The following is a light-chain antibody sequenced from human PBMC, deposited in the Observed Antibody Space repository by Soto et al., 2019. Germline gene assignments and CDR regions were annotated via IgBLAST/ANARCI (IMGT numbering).Light chain of an antibody. CDR3: QQYDNWPPWT. J-gene: IGKJ1*01. CDR2: GAF. Sequence: EIVMTQSPATLSVTPGERATLSCSASENVHNNVAWYQHRPGQAPRLLIYGAFSSATGIPARFSGSGSGTQFTLTITSLQSEDFAVYYCQQYDNWPPWTFGQGTTVDFK. V-gene: IGKV3-15*01. CDR1: ENVHNN.